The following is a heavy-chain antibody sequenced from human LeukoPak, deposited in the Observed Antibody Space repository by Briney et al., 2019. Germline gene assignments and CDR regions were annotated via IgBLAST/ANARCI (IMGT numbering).Heavy chain of an antibody. CDR2: IYYSGST. J-gene: IGHJ6*03. CDR1: GGSFSGYY. V-gene: IGHV4-59*01. Sequence: SETLSPTCTVSGGSFSGYYSQWIRQPPGKGLEWIGYIYYSGSTNYNPSLKSRVTISVDTSKYQFSLRLSSVTAADTAMYFCARESDSYGYYYMDVWGKGTTVTVSS. CDR3: ARESDSYGYYYMDV. D-gene: IGHD5-18*01.